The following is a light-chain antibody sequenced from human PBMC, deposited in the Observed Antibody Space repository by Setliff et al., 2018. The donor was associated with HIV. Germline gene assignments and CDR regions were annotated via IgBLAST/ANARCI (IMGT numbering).Light chain of an antibody. J-gene: IGLJ2*01. CDR2: RNN. V-gene: IGLV1-40*01. CDR1: NSNIGAGYH. Sequence: QSALTQPPSVSGAPGQRIIISCTGNNSNIGAGYHVHWYQHLPGTAPKLIIYRNNNRPSGVPDRLSGSKSGTSASLAITGLQAEDEGDYYCQSYDTNLSVVFGGGTQLTVL. CDR3: QSYDTNLSVV.